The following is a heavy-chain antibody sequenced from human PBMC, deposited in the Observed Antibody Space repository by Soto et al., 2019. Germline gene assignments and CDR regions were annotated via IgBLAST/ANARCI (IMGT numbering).Heavy chain of an antibody. V-gene: IGHV4-59*01. J-gene: IGHJ4*02. D-gene: IGHD1-20*01. Sequence: QVQLHESGPGLVKPSETLSLTCTVSGGSISSYYWSWIRQPPGKGLEWIGYIYYSGSTNYNPSLKSRVTISVDTSKNQFSLKLSSVTAADTAVYYCARDITGTGVVDYWGQGTLVTVSS. CDR1: GGSISSYY. CDR3: ARDITGTGVVDY. CDR2: IYYSGST.